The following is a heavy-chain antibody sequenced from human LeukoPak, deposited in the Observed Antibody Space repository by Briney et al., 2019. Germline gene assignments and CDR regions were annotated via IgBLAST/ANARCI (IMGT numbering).Heavy chain of an antibody. D-gene: IGHD4-11*01. CDR3: ARRVTILYYMDV. V-gene: IGHV4-34*01. Sequence: SETLSLTCAVYRGSFSDHYWAWIRQSPGKGLEWIGEINRSGSTNCDSSLKSRVTMSVDTFKDQFSLKLTSMTAEDTAVYYCARRVTILYYMDVWGAGTPVTVSS. J-gene: IGHJ6*03. CDR2: INRSGST. CDR1: RGSFSDHY.